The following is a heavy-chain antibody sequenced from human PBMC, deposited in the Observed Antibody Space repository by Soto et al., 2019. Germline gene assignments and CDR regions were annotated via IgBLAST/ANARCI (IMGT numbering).Heavy chain of an antibody. V-gene: IGHV4-34*01. CDR1: GGSFSGYC. CDR3: GRSGSVVVAAIVRGARRFDP. Sequence: SETLSLTCAVYGGSFSGYCWRRISQTQGKGLEWIGEINHSGSTIYNPSLKSRVTISVDTSKNQFSLKLSSVTAADTAVYYCGRSGSVVVAAIVRGARRFDPWGQGTLVTVSS. J-gene: IGHJ5*02. CDR2: INHSGST. D-gene: IGHD2-15*01.